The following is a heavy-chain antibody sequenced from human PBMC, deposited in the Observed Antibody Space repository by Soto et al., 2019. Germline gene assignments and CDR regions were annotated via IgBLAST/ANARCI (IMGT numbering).Heavy chain of an antibody. CDR1: GGSISSSSYY. CDR2: IYYSGST. D-gene: IGHD3-3*01. Sequence: TLSLTCTVSGGSISSSSYYWGWIRQPPGKGLEWIGYIYYSGSTYYNPSLRSRVTISVDTSKNQFSLKLSSVTAADTAVYYCARVCAEWLSPFDYWGQGTLVTVSS. V-gene: IGHV4-30-4*08. J-gene: IGHJ4*02. CDR3: ARVCAEWLSPFDY.